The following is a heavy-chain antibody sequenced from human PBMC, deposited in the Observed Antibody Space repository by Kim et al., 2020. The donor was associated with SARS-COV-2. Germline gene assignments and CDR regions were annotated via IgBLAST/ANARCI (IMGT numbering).Heavy chain of an antibody. V-gene: IGHV3-21*01. CDR1: GFTFSSYS. CDR2: ISSSSSYI. Sequence: GGSLRLSCAASGFTFSSYSMNWVRQAPGKGLEWVSSISSSSSYIYYADSVKGRFTISRDNAKNSLYLQMNSLRAEDTAVYYCARPLRPGIAVAGTLLGYCGQGNLGTVSS. J-gene: IGHJ4*02. CDR3: ARPLRPGIAVAGTLLGY. D-gene: IGHD6-19*01.